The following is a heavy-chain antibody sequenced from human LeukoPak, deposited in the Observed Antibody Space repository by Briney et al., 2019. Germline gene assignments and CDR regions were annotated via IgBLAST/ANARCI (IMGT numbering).Heavy chain of an antibody. CDR3: ARDRKVITHYAFDI. V-gene: IGHV4-30-4*01. CDR2: IYYSGST. D-gene: IGHD3-16*01. J-gene: IGHJ3*02. CDR1: GGAISSYH. Sequence: SETLSLTCTVSGGAISSYHWSWIRQPPGKGLEWIGYIYYSGSTYYNPSLESRVTISVDTSKNQFSLNLSSVTAADTAVYYCARDRKVITHYAFDIWGQGTMVTVSS.